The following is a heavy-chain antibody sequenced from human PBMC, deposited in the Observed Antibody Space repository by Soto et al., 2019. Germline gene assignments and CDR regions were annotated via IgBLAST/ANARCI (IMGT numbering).Heavy chain of an antibody. CDR1: GGSISSSSYY. CDR3: ARTTVVTSDAFDI. J-gene: IGHJ3*02. V-gene: IGHV4-39*01. CDR2: IYYSGST. Sequence: SETLSLICTVSGGSISSSSYYWGWIRQPPGKGLEWIGSIYYSGSTYYNPSLKSRVTISVDTSKNQFSLKLSSVTAADTAVYYCARTTVVTSDAFDIWGQGTMVTVSS. D-gene: IGHD4-17*01.